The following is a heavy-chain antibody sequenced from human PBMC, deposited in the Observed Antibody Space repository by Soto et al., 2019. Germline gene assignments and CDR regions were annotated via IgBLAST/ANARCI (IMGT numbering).Heavy chain of an antibody. Sequence: ESLKISCKGSGYSFAGYWIAWVRQMPGKGLEWMGVISPGDSNTRYSPSFQGQVTFSADNSLNTAYLQWNTLRASDTAIYYCARRTYESGWRHYFDYWGQGTLVTVSS. CDR3: ARRTYESGWRHYFDY. J-gene: IGHJ4*02. V-gene: IGHV5-51*01. CDR2: ISPGDSNT. CDR1: GYSFAGYW. D-gene: IGHD6-19*01.